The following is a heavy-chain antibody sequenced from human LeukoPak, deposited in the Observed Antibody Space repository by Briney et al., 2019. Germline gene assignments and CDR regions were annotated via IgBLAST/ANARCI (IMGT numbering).Heavy chain of an antibody. CDR3: AKDSNPPQLIDY. J-gene: IGHJ4*02. CDR1: GFRFTIYA. Sequence: GGSLRLACAASGFRFTIYAMNWVRQAPGKGLEWIASIDSGATDILYADSVTGRFTISRDDAKRPLFLQMASLRAGDTAVYYCAKDSNPPQLIDYWGQGTQVTVSA. V-gene: IGHV3-21*01. CDR2: IDSGATDI. D-gene: IGHD1-1*01.